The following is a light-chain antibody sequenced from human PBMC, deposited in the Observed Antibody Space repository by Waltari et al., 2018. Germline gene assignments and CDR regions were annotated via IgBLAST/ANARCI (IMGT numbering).Light chain of an antibody. CDR2: GGT. J-gene: IGKJ1*01. V-gene: IGKV3-20*01. Sequence: EIVLTQSPGAPSLSPGVSATLSCRASQSVSRALAWYQEKPGQAPRLLIYGGTRATGMPERVSGSGSGTDFRLTNSRLGPEDFALYYCQHYVRLPSTFGQGTKVEIK. CDR3: QHYVRLPST. CDR1: QSVSRA.